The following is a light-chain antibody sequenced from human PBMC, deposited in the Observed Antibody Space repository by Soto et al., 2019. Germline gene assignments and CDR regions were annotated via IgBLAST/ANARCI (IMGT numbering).Light chain of an antibody. CDR1: SSDVGAYNY. J-gene: IGLJ2*01. CDR2: DVS. V-gene: IGLV2-14*03. Sequence: QSALTQPASVSGSPGQSITISCTGTSSDVGAYNYVSWYQPHPGKAPKLMIYDVSNRPSGVSNRFSGSKSGNTASLTISGLQAEDEADYYCNSFTTSSTLVFGGGTKVTVL. CDR3: NSFTTSSTLV.